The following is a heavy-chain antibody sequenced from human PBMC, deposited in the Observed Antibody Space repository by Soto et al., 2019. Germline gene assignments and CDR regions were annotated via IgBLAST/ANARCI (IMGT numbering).Heavy chain of an antibody. CDR1: GGTFSSYT. D-gene: IGHD2-2*03. CDR2: ISAYNGNT. Sequence: GASVKVSCKASGGTFSSYTISWVRQAPGQGLEWMGWISAYNGNTNYAQKLQGRVTMTTDTSTSTAYMELRSLRSDDTAVYYCARVLDIVVVPAARPNWFDPWGQGTLVTVSS. J-gene: IGHJ5*02. CDR3: ARVLDIVVVPAARPNWFDP. V-gene: IGHV1-18*01.